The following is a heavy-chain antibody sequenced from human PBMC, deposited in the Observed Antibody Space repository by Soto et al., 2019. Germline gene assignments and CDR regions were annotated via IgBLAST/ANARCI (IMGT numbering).Heavy chain of an antibody. CDR1: GGSISGYY. CDR2: VYYSGGA. Sequence: PLETLSLTCTVSGGSISGYYWSWIRQPPGKGLEWIGNVYYSGGAKYNPSVKRRVSISVDTSKNQFSLNLSSVTAADTAVYYCTRDGDGRMTTNPYYYYGMDVWGPGITVTVSS. J-gene: IGHJ6*02. D-gene: IGHD2-21*02. V-gene: IGHV4-59*01. CDR3: TRDGDGRMTTNPYYYYGMDV.